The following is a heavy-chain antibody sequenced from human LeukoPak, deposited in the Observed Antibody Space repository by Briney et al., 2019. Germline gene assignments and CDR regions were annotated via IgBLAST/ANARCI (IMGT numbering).Heavy chain of an antibody. D-gene: IGHD3-22*01. CDR1: GGSVSSGSHY. V-gene: IGHV4-61*01. J-gene: IGHJ4*02. Sequence: SETLPLTCTVSGGSVSSGSHYWSWIRQPPGKGLEWIGYIYYSGSTYYNPSLKSRVTISVDTSKNQFSLKLSSVTAADTAVYYCARHYYDSSGPLSWGQGTLVTVSS. CDR2: IYYSGST. CDR3: ARHYYDSSGPLS.